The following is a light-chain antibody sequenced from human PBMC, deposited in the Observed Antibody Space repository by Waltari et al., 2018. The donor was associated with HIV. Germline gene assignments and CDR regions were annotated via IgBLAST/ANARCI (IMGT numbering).Light chain of an antibody. CDR3: ASWDDSLGGYWI. CDR1: PSHIGSNY. J-gene: IGLJ2*01. V-gene: IGLV1-47*01. CDR2: MND. Sequence: QSVVTQPPSASGTLGQRVTIYCSGGPSHIGSNYVYWYQHLPGTSPKLLIYMNDQRPSGVPDRISGSKSGISASLAISGLRSEDEADYYCASWDDSLGGYWIFGGGTNLTVL.